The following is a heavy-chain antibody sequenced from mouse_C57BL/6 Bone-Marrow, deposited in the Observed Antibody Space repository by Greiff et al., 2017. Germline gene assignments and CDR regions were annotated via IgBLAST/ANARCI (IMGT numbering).Heavy chain of an antibody. J-gene: IGHJ4*01. CDR3: ARNSYYAMDY. CDR1: GYAFTNYL. Sequence: VQLQESGAELVRPGTSVKVSCKASGYAFTNYLIEWVKQRPGQGLEWIGVINPGCGGTTSHEKFKGKATLTADKSSSTAYMQLSSLTSEDSAVYFCARNSYYAMDYWGQGTSVTVSS. V-gene: IGHV1-54*01. CDR2: INPGCGGT.